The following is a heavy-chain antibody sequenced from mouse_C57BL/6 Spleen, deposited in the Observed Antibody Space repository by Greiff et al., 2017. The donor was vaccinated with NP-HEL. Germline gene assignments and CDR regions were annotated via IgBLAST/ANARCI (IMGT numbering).Heavy chain of an antibody. J-gene: IGHJ4*01. CDR1: GYSITSGYY. Sequence: VQLKESGPGLVKPSQSLSLTCSVTGYSITSGYYWNWIRQFPGNKLEWMGYISYDGSNNYNPSLKNRISITRDTSKNQFFLKLNSVTTEDTATYYCARGSNYGYAMDYWGQGTSVTVSS. V-gene: IGHV3-6*01. CDR3: ARGSNYGYAMDY. CDR2: ISYDGSN. D-gene: IGHD2-5*01.